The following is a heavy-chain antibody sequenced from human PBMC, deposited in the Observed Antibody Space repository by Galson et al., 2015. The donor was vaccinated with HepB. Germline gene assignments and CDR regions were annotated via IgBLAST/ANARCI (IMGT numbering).Heavy chain of an antibody. J-gene: IGHJ3*02. CDR1: GFSLSTSGVG. CDR2: IYWDDDK. D-gene: IGHD3-22*01. V-gene: IGHV2-5*02. CDR3: AHGLYYDSSGYIRGSEAFDI. Sequence: PALVKPTQTLTLTCTFSGFSLSTSGVGVGWIRQPPGKALEWLALIYWDDDKRYSPSLKSRLTITKDTSKNQVVLTMTNMDPVDTATYYCAHGLYYDSSGYIRGSEAFDIWGQGTMITVSS.